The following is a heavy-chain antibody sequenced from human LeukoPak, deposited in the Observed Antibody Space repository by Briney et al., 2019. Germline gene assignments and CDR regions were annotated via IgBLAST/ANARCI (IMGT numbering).Heavy chain of an antibody. J-gene: IGHJ6*02. CDR3: ARGEGSSSSPYYYYGMDV. D-gene: IGHD6-6*01. Sequence: SETLSLTCAVYGGSFSGYYWSWIRQPPGKGLEWIGEINHSGSTNYNPSLKSRVTISVDTSKNQLSLKLSSVTAADTAVYYCARGEGSSSSPYYYYGMDVWGQGTTVTVSS. CDR2: INHSGST. CDR1: GGSFSGYY. V-gene: IGHV4-34*01.